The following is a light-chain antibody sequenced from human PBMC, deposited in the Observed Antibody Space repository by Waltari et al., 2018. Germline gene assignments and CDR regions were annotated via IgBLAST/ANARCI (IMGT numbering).Light chain of an antibody. J-gene: IGKJ1*01. CDR2: GAY. V-gene: IGKV3-15*01. Sequence: EIVMTQSPATLPVSPGERATLSCRASQSVSSNLAGYQQKPGQAPRLLIYGAYTRATGIPARFSGSGSGTEFTLTISSMQSEDFAVYYCQQYNNWPWTFGQGTKVEIK. CDR1: QSVSSN. CDR3: QQYNNWPWT.